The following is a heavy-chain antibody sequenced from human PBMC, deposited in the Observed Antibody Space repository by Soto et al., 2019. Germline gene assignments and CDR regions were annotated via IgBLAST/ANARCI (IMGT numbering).Heavy chain of an antibody. V-gene: IGHV1-69*04. CDR3: VRDWESTTQTWGFGDA. CDR1: GVTFSSYT. D-gene: IGHD1-1*01. J-gene: IGHJ5*02. Sequence: QVQLVQSGAEVKKPGSSVKVSCKASGVTFSSYTINWVRQSPGQGLEWLGRIIPIFGVTNYAQTLQDRVTITADRSTTTAYMELSRLRSEDTAVYYCVRDWESTTQTWGFGDAWGQGTLVTVSS. CDR2: IIPIFGVT.